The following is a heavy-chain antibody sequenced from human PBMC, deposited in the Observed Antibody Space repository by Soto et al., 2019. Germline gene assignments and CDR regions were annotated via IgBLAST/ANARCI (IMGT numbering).Heavy chain of an antibody. J-gene: IGHJ3*02. CDR2: IGGGGEYT. CDR1: GFTSGKYA. V-gene: IGHV3-23*01. CDR3: AKDEVAANGRADAFDI. D-gene: IGHD2-15*01. Sequence: EVQLLESGGGLVQPGGSLTLTCIISGFTSGKYAMSWVRQAPGKGLEWVSEIGGGGEYTNYADSVRGRFTMSRDNSKNTLYLHMSSLKVEDTAVYYCAKDEVAANGRADAFDIWGQGTVVTVSS.